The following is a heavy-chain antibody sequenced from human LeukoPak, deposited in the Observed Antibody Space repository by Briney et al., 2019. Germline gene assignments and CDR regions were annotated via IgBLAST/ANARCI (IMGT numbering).Heavy chain of an antibody. CDR3: ARIYEYGMDV. Sequence: SETLSLTCTVSGGSISSYYWSWIRQPPGKGLEWIGYIYYSGSANYNPSLKSRVTISVDTSKNQFSLKLSSVTAADTAVYYCARIYEYGMDVCGQGTTVTVSS. CDR2: IYYSGSA. D-gene: IGHD5-12*01. V-gene: IGHV4-59*01. J-gene: IGHJ6*02. CDR1: GGSISSYY.